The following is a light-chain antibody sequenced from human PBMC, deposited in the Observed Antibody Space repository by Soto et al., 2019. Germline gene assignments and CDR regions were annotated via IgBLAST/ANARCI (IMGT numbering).Light chain of an antibody. CDR1: QSIGSW. J-gene: IGKJ5*01. CDR3: QQYGSYSPWT. Sequence: DIQMTQSPSTLSASVGDRVTITCRASQSIGSWLAWYQQKPGKAPKLLIYKASSLESGVPSRFSGSGSGTEFPLTISSLQPDDFASYYCQQYGSYSPWTFGQGTRLEIK. V-gene: IGKV1-5*03. CDR2: KAS.